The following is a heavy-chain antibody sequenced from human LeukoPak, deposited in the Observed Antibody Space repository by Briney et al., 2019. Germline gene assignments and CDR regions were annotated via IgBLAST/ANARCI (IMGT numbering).Heavy chain of an antibody. CDR2: INSDGSST. CDR3: ARERYCGGDCYSFDY. Sequence: GGSLRLSCAASGFTFSSYWMHWVRQAPGKGLVWVSRINSDGSSTSYADSVKGRFTISRDNAKNTLYLQMNSLRAEDTALYYCARERYCGGDCYSFDYWGQGTLVTVSS. CDR1: GFTFSSYW. J-gene: IGHJ4*02. D-gene: IGHD2-21*02. V-gene: IGHV3-74*01.